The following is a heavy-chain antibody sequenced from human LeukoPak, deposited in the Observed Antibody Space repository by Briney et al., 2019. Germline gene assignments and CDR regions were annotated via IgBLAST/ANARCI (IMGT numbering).Heavy chain of an antibody. J-gene: IGHJ4*02. D-gene: IGHD3-3*01. CDR1: GFTFGDYV. V-gene: IGHV3-49*04. CDR2: ISSIAYGGTT. CDR3: TRGSDTIFGVARDGFDS. Sequence: GGSRRLSWTASGFTFGDYVIDWVRQAPGKGLGWVGFISSIAYGGTTEYAASVKGRFTISRDDSQSIAYLQMSSLKTEDTAVYYCTRGSDTIFGVARDGFDSWGQGTLVTVSS.